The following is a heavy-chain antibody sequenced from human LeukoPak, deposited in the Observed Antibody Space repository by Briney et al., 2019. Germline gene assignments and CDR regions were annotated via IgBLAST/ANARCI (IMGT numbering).Heavy chain of an antibody. CDR2: IRSKPYGETT. CDR3: ATDFYDST. CDR1: GFTLGDYA. J-gene: IGHJ5*02. V-gene: IGHV3-49*04. Sequence: GGSLRLSCTASGFTLGDYAMSWVRQAPGKGLEWVGFIRSKPYGETTEYAASVKARFTLSRDDSKTTLYLQMNSLQTEDTAVYYCATDFYDSTWGQGTLVTVSS. D-gene: IGHD3-22*01.